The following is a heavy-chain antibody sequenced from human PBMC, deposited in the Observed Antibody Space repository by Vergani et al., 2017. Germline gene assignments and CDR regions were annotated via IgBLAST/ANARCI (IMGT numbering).Heavy chain of an antibody. J-gene: IGHJ3*02. CDR3: ARPGDSSCYDAFDI. CDR2: IYYSGRT. CDR1: GGSISSSSYY. V-gene: IGHV4-39*01. Sequence: QVQMQESGPGLVKPSETLSLTCSVSGGSISSSSYYWGWIRQPPGKGLDWIGSIYYSGRTYYTPSLKSRVTISVDTANDQFSLKLSSVTASDTAVYYCARPGDSSCYDAFDIWGQGTMVIVSS. D-gene: IGHD3-22*01.